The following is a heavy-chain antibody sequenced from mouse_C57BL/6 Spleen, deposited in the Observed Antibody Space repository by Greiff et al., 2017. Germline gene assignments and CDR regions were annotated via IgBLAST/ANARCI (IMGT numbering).Heavy chain of an antibody. D-gene: IGHD1-1*01. V-gene: IGHV1-39*01. CDR2: INPNYGTT. J-gene: IGHJ4*01. CDR3: AIYYGSSYHYAMDY. Sequence: VQLQQSGPELVKPGASVKISCKASGYSFTDYNMNWVKQSNGKSLEWIGVINPNYGTTSYNQKFKGKATLTVDQSSSTAYMQLNSLTSEDSAVYYCAIYYGSSYHYAMDYWGQGTSVTVSS. CDR1: GYSFTDYN.